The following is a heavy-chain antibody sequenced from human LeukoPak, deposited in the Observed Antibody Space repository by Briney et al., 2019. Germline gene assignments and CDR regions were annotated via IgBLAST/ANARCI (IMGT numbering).Heavy chain of an antibody. CDR3: STGALVYNCALDM. D-gene: IGHD2-8*02. CDR2: FDRQHGET. J-gene: IGHJ6*02. Sequence: GASVKVSCKVSGYSLSELSLNWVRQAPGKGLEWLGGFDRQHGETIYAKNFQGRVTMAEDTSTHTAHVELSSLRSEDTAVYYCSTGALVYNCALDMWGQGTTVTVSS. CDR1: GYSLSELS. V-gene: IGHV1-24*01.